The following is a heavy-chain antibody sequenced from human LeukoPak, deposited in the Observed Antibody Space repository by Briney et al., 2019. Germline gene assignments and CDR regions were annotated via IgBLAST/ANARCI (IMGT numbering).Heavy chain of an antibody. J-gene: IGHJ3*02. CDR2: ISSSSSYI. V-gene: IGHV3-21*04. D-gene: IGHD2-15*01. CDR3: AKVRPEYCSGGSCYDAFDI. CDR1: GFTFSTYS. Sequence: GGSLRLSCAASGFTFSTYSMNWVRQAPGKGLEWVSSISSSSSYIYYADSVKGRFTISRDNSKNTLYLQMNSLRAEDTAVYYCAKVRPEYCSGGSCYDAFDIWGQGTTVTVSS.